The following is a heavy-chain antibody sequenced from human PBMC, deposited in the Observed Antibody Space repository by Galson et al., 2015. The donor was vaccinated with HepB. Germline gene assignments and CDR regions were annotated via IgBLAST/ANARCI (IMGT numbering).Heavy chain of an antibody. J-gene: IGHJ4*02. Sequence: SLRLSCAASGFTFSSHAMSWVRQAPGKGLEWVSHITGSGRSTYYADSVKGRFTISRDNSKNTLYLQMNSLRAEDTAVYSCAKDLDIATRQPFDDWGQGTLVTVSS. V-gene: IGHV3-23*01. D-gene: IGHD6-6*01. CDR2: ITGSGRST. CDR1: GFTFSSHA. CDR3: AKDLDIATRQPFDD.